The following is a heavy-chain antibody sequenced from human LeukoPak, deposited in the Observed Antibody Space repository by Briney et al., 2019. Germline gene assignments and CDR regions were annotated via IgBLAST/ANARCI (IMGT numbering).Heavy chain of an antibody. CDR1: GGSIRSSYYH. J-gene: IGHJ6*02. CDR2: IYHSGST. V-gene: IGHV4-30-2*01. D-gene: IGHD2-2*01. Sequence: SETLSLTCTVSGGSIRSSYYHWGWIRQPPGKGLEWIGYIYHSGSTYYNPSLKSRVTISVDRSKNQFSLKLSSVTAADTAVYYCARVPGYCSSTSCYQYYYGMDVWGQGTTVTVSS. CDR3: ARVPGYCSSTSCYQYYYGMDV.